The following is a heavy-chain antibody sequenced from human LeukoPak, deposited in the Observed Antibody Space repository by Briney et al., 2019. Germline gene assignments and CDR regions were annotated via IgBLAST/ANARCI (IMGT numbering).Heavy chain of an antibody. V-gene: IGHV4-39*01. CDR1: GDSISSYNHY. CDR3: ARMMYGNGWNRYYFDY. D-gene: IGHD6-19*01. CDR2: IYYGGST. Sequence: SETLSLTCTVSGDSISSYNHYWGWIRQPPGKGLEWLGSIYYGGSTHDNPSLKSRVTISVDTSKNQFSLRVTSATAADTAVYYCARMMYGNGWNRYYFDYWGQGTLVTVSS. J-gene: IGHJ4*02.